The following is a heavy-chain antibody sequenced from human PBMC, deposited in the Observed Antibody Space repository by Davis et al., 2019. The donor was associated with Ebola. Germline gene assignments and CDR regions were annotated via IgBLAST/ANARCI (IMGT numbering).Heavy chain of an antibody. J-gene: IGHJ4*02. CDR1: GFTVSSNY. Sequence: GESLKISCAASGFTVSSNYMSWVRQAPGKGLEWVSAISGSGGSTYYADSVKGRFTISRDNSKNTLYLQMNSLRAEDTAVYYCASTWIQLWLFDYWGQGTLVTVSS. CDR2: ISGSGGST. D-gene: IGHD5-18*01. V-gene: IGHV3-23*01. CDR3: ASTWIQLWLFDY.